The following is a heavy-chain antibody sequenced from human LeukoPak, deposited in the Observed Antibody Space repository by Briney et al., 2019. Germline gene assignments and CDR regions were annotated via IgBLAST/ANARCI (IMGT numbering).Heavy chain of an antibody. CDR3: ARLYPITMVRGEALAFDY. CDR2: IYYSGST. CDR1: GGSISGSSYY. D-gene: IGHD3-10*01. V-gene: IGHV4-39*01. J-gene: IGHJ4*02. Sequence: PSETLSLTCTVSGGSISGSSYYWGWIRQPPGKGLEWIGSIYYSGSTYYNPSLKSRVTISVDTSKNQFSLKLSSVTAADTAVYYCARLYPITMVRGEALAFDYWGQGTLVTVSS.